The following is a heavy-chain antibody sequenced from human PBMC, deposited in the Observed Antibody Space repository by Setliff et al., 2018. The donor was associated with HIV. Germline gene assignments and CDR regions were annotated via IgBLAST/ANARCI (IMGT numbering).Heavy chain of an antibody. CDR2: INSEGSST. CDR1: GFTFSTYW. J-gene: IGHJ4*02. D-gene: IGHD1-26*01. CDR3: ARESGSYLSFFDY. V-gene: IGHV3-74*01. Sequence: GGSLRLSCAASGFTFSTYWMHWVRQAPGKGLVWVSRINSEGSSTRYADSVKGRVTISRDNAKNTLYLEMNSLRAEDTAVYYCARESGSYLSFFDYWGQGTLVTVSS.